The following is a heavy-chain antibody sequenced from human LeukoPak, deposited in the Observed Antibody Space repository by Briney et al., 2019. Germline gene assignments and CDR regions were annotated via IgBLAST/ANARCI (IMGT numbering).Heavy chain of an antibody. J-gene: IGHJ3*02. V-gene: IGHV4-34*01. D-gene: IGHD1-1*01. CDR2: INHSGST. Sequence: PSETLSLTCAVYGGSLSGYYWSWIRQPPGKGLEWIGEINHSGSTNYNPSLKSRVTISVDTSKNQFSLKLSSVTAADTAVYYCARHRGLGRAFDIWGQGTMVTVSS. CDR1: GGSLSGYY. CDR3: ARHRGLGRAFDI.